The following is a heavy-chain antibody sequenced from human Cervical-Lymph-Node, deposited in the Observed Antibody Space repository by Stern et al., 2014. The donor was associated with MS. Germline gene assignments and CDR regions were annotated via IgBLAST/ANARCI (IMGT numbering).Heavy chain of an antibody. D-gene: IGHD2-21*01. CDR2: IIPIFGAA. Sequence: VHLVESGAKVKKPGSSVKVSCKASGGTFNTYAISWVRQAPGQGLEWMGGIIPIFGAADYPQNFQGRVTITADESTSTAYMELNSLRSEDTAVYYCARSMIASTNYHYYYGMDVWGLGTTVTVSS. CDR3: ARSMIASTNYHYYYGMDV. V-gene: IGHV1-69*01. CDR1: GGTFNTYA. J-gene: IGHJ6*02.